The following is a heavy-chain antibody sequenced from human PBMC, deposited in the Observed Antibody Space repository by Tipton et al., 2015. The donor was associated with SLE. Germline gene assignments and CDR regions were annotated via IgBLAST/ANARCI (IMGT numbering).Heavy chain of an antibody. CDR3: ARGGGLS. J-gene: IGHJ4*02. Sequence: NLSLTCTVSGASMSGYFWGWVRQSPGKGLEWIGSIYNSGGTYYRPSLKSRVTISLDTSKNTFSLTLTSVTAADTGVYYCARGGGLSWGQGTLVTVSS. V-gene: IGHV4-39*07. D-gene: IGHD3/OR15-3a*01. CDR2: IYNSGGT. CDR1: GASMSGYF.